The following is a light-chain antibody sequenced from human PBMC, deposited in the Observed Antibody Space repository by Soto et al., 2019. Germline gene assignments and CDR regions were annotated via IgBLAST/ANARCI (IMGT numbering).Light chain of an antibody. V-gene: IGKV1-5*03. J-gene: IGKJ2*01. CDR2: KAS. CDR3: QQYNIYSYT. Sequence: DIQMTQSPSTLSAFVGDRVTITCRASQSISSWLAWYQQKPGKAPNLLIYKASTLKSGVPSRFSGSGSGTQFTLTINSLQPDDFATYFCQQYNIYSYTFGQGTKLEIK. CDR1: QSISSW.